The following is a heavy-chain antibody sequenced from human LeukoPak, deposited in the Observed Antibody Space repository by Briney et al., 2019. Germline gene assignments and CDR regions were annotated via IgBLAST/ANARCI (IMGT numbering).Heavy chain of an antibody. J-gene: IGHJ5*02. D-gene: IGHD5-18*01. CDR3: ARQIQVSWFDP. CDR2: IYPGDSDT. V-gene: IGHV5-51*01. Sequence: GESLKISCKGSGYSFSSYWIGWVRQMPGKGLEWMGIIYPGDSDTRYSPSFQGQVTISADKSINTAYLQWSSLKASDTAMYYCARQIQVSWFDPWGQGTLVTVSS. CDR1: GYSFSSYW.